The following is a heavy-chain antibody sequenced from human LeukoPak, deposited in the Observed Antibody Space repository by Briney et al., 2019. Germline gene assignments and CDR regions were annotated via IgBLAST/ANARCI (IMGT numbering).Heavy chain of an antibody. CDR1: EYTFADYY. D-gene: IGHD3-10*01. J-gene: IGHJ4*02. Sequence: GASVKVSCKASEYTFADYYIHWVRQAPGQGLEWMGWISAYNGNTNYAQKLQGRVTMTTDTSTSTAYMELRSLRSDDTAVYYCARDRLSYGSGSYLGYFDYWGQGTLVTVSS. CDR2: ISAYNGNT. CDR3: ARDRLSYGSGSYLGYFDY. V-gene: IGHV1-18*04.